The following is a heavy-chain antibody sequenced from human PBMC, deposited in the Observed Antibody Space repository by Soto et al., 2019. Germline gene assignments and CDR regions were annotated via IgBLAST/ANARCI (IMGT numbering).Heavy chain of an antibody. CDR1: GGTFSSYA. V-gene: IGHV1-69*13. CDR2: LIPIFGTA. Sequence: SLKVSCKASGGTFSSYAISWVRQAPGQGLEWMGVLIPIFGTAHYAQKFQGRVTITADESTSTAYMELSSLRDEDTAVYYWARVQSWGRITMVRGVPYYYYGMDVWGQGTTVTVS. J-gene: IGHJ6*02. CDR3: ARVQSWGRITMVRGVPYYYYGMDV. D-gene: IGHD3-10*01.